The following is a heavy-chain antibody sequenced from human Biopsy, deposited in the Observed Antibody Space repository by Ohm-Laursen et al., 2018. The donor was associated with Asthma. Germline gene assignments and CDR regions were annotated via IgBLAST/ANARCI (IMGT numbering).Heavy chain of an antibody. J-gene: IGHJ6*02. Sequence: ASDNVSCKTSGYTFNSAGITWVRQAPAQGLEWMGWTSVYNGNTKVAQKLQDRVTMITDTSTSTAYMELRSLRSDATAVYFCARAVDYSHYYGIDVWGQGATVTVS. D-gene: IGHD3-10*01. V-gene: IGHV1-18*01. CDR3: ARAVDYSHYYGIDV. CDR2: TSVYNGNT. CDR1: GYTFNSAG.